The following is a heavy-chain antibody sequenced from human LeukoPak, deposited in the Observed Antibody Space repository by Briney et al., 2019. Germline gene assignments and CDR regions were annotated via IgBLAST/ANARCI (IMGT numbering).Heavy chain of an antibody. V-gene: IGHV5-51*01. CDR1: GYSFATHW. CDR3: ATPYPREYCSSTTCYFNY. CDR2: IYPDDSDT. D-gene: IGHD2-2*01. Sequence: PGESLKIPCKVSGYSFATHWIGWVRQMPGKGLEWMGIIYPDDSDTRYSPSFQGQVTISADKSISTAYLQWSSLKASDTAMYYCATPYPREYCSSTTCYFNYWGQGTLVTVSS. J-gene: IGHJ4*02.